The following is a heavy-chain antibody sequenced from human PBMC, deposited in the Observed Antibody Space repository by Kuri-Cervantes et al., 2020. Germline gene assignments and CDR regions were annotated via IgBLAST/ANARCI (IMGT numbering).Heavy chain of an antibody. CDR1: GYTFTSYD. J-gene: IGHJ6*02. D-gene: IGHD5-12*01. Sequence: ASVKVSCKASGYTFTSYDINWVRQATGQGLEWMGWINPNSGGTNYAQKFQGRVTMTRDTSISTAYMELSRLRSDDTAVYYCARDASPIVATPLTYYYYGMDVWGQGTTVTVSS. CDR3: ARDASPIVATPLTYYYYGMDV. CDR2: INPNSGGT. V-gene: IGHV1-2*02.